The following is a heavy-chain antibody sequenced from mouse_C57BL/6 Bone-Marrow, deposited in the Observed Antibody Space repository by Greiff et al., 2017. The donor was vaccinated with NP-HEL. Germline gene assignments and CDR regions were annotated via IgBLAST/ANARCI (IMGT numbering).Heavy chain of an antibody. V-gene: IGHV12-3*01. CDR3: AGDDDGYWYFDV. CDR2: ITHSGET. CDR1: GFPITSGYY. Sequence: VQGVESGPGLVKPSQSLFLTCSITGFPITSGYYWIWIRQSPGKPLEWMGYITHSGETFYNPSLQSPISITSATSKNQFFLQLNSGTTEDTAMYYCAGDDDGYWYFDVWGTGTTVTVSS. J-gene: IGHJ1*03. D-gene: IGHD2-3*01.